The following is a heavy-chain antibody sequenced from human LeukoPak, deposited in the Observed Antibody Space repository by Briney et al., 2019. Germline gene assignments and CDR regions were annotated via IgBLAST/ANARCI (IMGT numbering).Heavy chain of an antibody. CDR2: IIPIFGTA. CDR3: ARGRFGELFNWFDP. V-gene: IGHV1-69*05. D-gene: IGHD3-10*01. CDR1: GGTFSSYA. J-gene: IGHJ5*02. Sequence: GASVKVSCKASGGTFSSYAISWVRQAPGQGLEWMGGIIPIFGTANYAQKFQGRVTITTDESTSTAYMELSSLRSEDTAVYYCARGRFGELFNWFDPWGQGTLVTVSS.